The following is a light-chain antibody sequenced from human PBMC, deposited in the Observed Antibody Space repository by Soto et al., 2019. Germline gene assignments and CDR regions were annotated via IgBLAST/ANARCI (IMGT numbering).Light chain of an antibody. V-gene: IGKV3-15*01. J-gene: IGKJ2*01. Sequence: EMVMTQSPVALSVSPGERATLSCRASQSISSNVAWYQQRPGQAPRLLIYGASTRVTDIPTRFSGSWSGTEFTLTMSSLQSEDFAVYYCQQYNNWPFTFGQGTKLEIK. CDR3: QQYNNWPFT. CDR2: GAS. CDR1: QSISSN.